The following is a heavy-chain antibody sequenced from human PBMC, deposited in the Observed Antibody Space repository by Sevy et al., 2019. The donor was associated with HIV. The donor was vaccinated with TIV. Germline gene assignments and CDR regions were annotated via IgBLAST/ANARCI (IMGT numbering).Heavy chain of an antibody. D-gene: IGHD6-13*01. V-gene: IGHV1-8*03. CDR2: MNPNSGNT. Sequence: ASVKVSCKASGYTFTSYDINWVRQATGQGLEWMGWMNPNSGNTGYAQKFQGRVTITRNTSISTAYMELSSLRSEDTAVYYCARELTIAAAGTYYYYMDVWGKGTTVTVSS. CDR3: ARELTIAAAGTYYYYMDV. J-gene: IGHJ6*03. CDR1: GYTFTSYD.